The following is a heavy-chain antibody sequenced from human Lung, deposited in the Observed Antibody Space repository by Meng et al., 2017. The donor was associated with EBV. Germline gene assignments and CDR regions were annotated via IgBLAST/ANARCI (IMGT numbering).Heavy chain of an antibody. CDR3: ARLSGTGWFDP. Sequence: EVQLVESGGGRVKPGESLRLSCAASGFIFSNYNMNCVRQAPGKGLEGVSSISSGNSYIYYADSVKGRFTISRDNAKNSLSLQMNSLRAEDTAVYYCARLSGTGWFDPWGQGTLGTVSS. CDR1: GFIFSNYN. V-gene: IGHV3-21*02. CDR2: ISSGNSYI. D-gene: IGHD1-7*01. J-gene: IGHJ5*02.